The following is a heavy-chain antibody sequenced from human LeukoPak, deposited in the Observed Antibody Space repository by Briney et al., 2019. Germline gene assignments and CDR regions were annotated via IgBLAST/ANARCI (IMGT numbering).Heavy chain of an antibody. CDR2: IYHSGST. V-gene: IGHV4-39*07. CDR1: GGPISSSSYY. J-gene: IGHJ4*02. Sequence: SETLSLTCTVSGGPISSSSYYWGWFRRPPGKGLGWIGSIYHSGSTYYNPSLKSRVTISVDTSKNQFSLKLSSVTAADTAVYYCARARKQQLENYFDYWGQGTLVTVSS. CDR3: ARARKQQLENYFDY. D-gene: IGHD6-13*01.